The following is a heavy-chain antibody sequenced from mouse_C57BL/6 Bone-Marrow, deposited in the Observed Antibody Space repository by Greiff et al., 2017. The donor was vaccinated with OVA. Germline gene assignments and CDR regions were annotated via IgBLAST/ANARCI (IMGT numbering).Heavy chain of an antibody. V-gene: IGHV2-9-1*01. J-gene: IGHJ4*01. CDR1: GFSLTSYA. CDR3: ARNDGYYGYYAMDY. Sequence: VHLVESGPGLVAPSQSLSITCTVSGFSLTSYAISWVRQPPGKGLEWLGVIWTGGGTNYNSALNSRLSISKDNSKSQVFLKMNSLQTDDTARYYCARNDGYYGYYAMDYWGQGTSVTVSS. D-gene: IGHD2-3*01. CDR2: IWTGGGT.